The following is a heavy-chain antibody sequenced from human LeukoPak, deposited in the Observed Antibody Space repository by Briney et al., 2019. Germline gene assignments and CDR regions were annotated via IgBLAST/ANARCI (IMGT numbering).Heavy chain of an antibody. CDR1: GFTFSSYS. CDR3: ASLSARYTDY. CDR2: ISSSSSYI. V-gene: IGHV3-21*01. J-gene: IGHJ4*02. D-gene: IGHD3-16*02. Sequence: GGPLRLSCAASGFTFSSYSMNWVRQAPGKGLEWVSSISSSSSYIYYADSVKGRFTISRDNAKNSLYLQMNSLRAEDTAVYYCASLSARYTDYWGQGTLVTVSS.